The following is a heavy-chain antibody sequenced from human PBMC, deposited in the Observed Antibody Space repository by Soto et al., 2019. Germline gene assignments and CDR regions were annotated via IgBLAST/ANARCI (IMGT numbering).Heavy chain of an antibody. CDR3: ARQIGTTLYS. CDR1: EHSFSSYW. V-gene: IGHV5-51*01. Sequence: PGESLKISCQGSEHSFSSYWIAWVRQMPGKGLEFMGIIFPPDSETRYSPSFQGQVTISVGKSINTAYLQWSSLKASDTAIYYCARQIGTTLYSWGQGTPVTVSS. J-gene: IGHJ4*02. CDR2: IFPPDSET. D-gene: IGHD3-16*01.